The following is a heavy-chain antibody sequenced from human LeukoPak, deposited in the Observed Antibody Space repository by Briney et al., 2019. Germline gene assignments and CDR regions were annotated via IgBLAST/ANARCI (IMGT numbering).Heavy chain of an antibody. CDR3: AKEECSSTSCYFEDGYGMDV. Sequence: GGSLRLSCAASGFTFSCYAMSWVRQAPGKGLEWVSAISGSGGSTYYADSVKGRFTISRDNSKNTLYLQMNSLRAEDTAVYYCAKEECSSTSCYFEDGYGMDVWGQGTTVTVSS. CDR1: GFTFSCYA. D-gene: IGHD2-2*01. CDR2: ISGSGGST. J-gene: IGHJ6*02. V-gene: IGHV3-23*01.